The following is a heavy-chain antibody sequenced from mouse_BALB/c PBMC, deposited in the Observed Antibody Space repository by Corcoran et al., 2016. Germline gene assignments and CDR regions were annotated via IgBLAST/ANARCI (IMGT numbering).Heavy chain of an antibody. V-gene: IGHV1-18*01. CDR1: GYSFTGYT. J-gene: IGHJ4*01. CDR2: INPYNGGT. D-gene: IGHD2-14*01. CDR3: ARSRRYRYDVLYYAMDY. Sequence: EVQLQQSGPELVKPGASMKISCKASGYSFTGYTMNWVKQSHGKNLEWIGLINPYNGGTSYNQKFKGKATLTVDKSSSTAYMELLSLTSEDSAVYCCARSRRYRYDVLYYAMDYWGQGTSVTVSS.